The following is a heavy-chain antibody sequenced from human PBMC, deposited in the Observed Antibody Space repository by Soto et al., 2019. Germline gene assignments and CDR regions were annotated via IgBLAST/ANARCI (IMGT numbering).Heavy chain of an antibody. J-gene: IGHJ4*02. CDR3: AREGRLAAAGRFDY. Sequence: LSLTCTVSGGSISSGDYYWSWIRQVPKKGLEWIGYIYYSGSTYYNPSLRSRVAMSVDTSKNQFSLKLSSVTAADTAIYYCAREGRLAAAGRFDYWGQGTLVTVSS. D-gene: IGHD6-13*01. CDR2: IYYSGST. V-gene: IGHV4-31*03. CDR1: GGSISSGDYY.